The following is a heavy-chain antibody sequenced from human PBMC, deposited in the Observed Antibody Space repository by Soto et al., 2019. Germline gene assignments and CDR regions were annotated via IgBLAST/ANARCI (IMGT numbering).Heavy chain of an antibody. D-gene: IGHD1-26*01. V-gene: IGHV3-30-3*01. CDR1: GFTFSSYA. J-gene: IGHJ6*02. CDR2: ISYDGSNK. Sequence: GGSLRLSCAASGFTFSSYAMHWVRQAPGKGLEWVAVISYDGSNKYYADSVKGRFTISRDNSKNTLYLQMNSLRAEDTAVYYCARAVVGDYYYYGMDVWGQGTTVTVSS. CDR3: ARAVVGDYYYYGMDV.